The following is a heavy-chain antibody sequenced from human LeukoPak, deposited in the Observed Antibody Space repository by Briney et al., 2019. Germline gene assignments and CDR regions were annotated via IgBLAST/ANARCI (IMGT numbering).Heavy chain of an antibody. CDR3: ARYYDILTGHTWFDP. D-gene: IGHD3-9*01. CDR1: GASISGSGYY. CDR2: IYSSGST. Sequence: SETLSLTCTVSGASISGSGYYWGWIRQPPGKGLEWIGSIYSSGSTYYNASLQSRVTISLDTSKNQFSLKLSSVTAADTAVYYCARYYDILTGHTWFDPWGQGTLVTVSS. J-gene: IGHJ5*02. V-gene: IGHV4-39*07.